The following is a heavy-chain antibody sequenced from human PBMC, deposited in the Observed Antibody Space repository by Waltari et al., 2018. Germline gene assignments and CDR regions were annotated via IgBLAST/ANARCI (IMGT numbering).Heavy chain of an antibody. Sequence: QVQLQESGPGLVKPSETLSLTCTVSGASVTTAYWSWIRQSPGKGLEWMGYIYSSGSTNYNPYLKSRVTLSIDTSKNQFSLTLTSVTAADTAVYYCAKSKSGYSNDHFDFWGQGTLVTVSS. CDR2: IYSSGST. CDR1: GASVTTAY. D-gene: IGHD6-13*01. V-gene: IGHV4-59*02. CDR3: AKSKSGYSNDHFDF. J-gene: IGHJ4*02.